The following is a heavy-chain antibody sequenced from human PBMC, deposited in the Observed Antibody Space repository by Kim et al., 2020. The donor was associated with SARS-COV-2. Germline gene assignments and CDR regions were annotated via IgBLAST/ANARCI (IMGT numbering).Heavy chain of an antibody. CDR3: ARPSAVDYYDSSGYRRSFDI. Sequence: GESLKISCKGSGYSFTSYWIGWVRQMPGKGLEWMGIIYPGDSDTRYSPSFQGQVTISAAKSISTAYLQWSSLKASDTAMYYCARPSAVDYYDSSGYRRSFDIWGQGTMVTVSS. J-gene: IGHJ3*02. V-gene: IGHV5-51*01. CDR1: GYSFTSYW. D-gene: IGHD3-22*01. CDR2: IYPGDSDT.